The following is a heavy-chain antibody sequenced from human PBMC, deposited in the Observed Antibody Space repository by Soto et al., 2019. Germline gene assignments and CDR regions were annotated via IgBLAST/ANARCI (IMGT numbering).Heavy chain of an antibody. CDR2: IYDSGST. CDR3: ERHYNWNYFDY. D-gene: IGHD1-20*01. CDR1: GGSISSYY. V-gene: IGHV4-59*08. Sequence: SETLSLTCTVSGGSISSYYWSWIRQPPGKGLEWIGYIYDSGSTNYNPSLKSRVTISVDTSKNQFSLKLSSVTAADTDVYSSERHYNWNYFDYWGQGTLVTVSS. J-gene: IGHJ4*02.